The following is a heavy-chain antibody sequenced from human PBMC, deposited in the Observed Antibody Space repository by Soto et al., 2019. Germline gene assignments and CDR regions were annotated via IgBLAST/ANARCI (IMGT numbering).Heavy chain of an antibody. CDR3: ARGGGSYRYYYGSGSSIYY. CDR1: GGSISSGDYY. J-gene: IGHJ4*02. D-gene: IGHD3-10*01. V-gene: IGHV4-39*07. Sequence: SETLSLTCTVSGGSISSGDYYWSWIRQPPGKGLEWIGEINHSGSTNYNPSLKSRVTISVDTSKNQFSLKLSSVTAADTAVYYCARGGGSYRYYYGSGSSIYYWGQGTLVTVSS. CDR2: INHSGST.